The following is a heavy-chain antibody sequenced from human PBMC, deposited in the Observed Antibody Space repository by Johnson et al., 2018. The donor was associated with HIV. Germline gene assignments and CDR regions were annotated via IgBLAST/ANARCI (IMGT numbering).Heavy chain of an antibody. CDR1: GFTFSSYA. V-gene: IGHV3-48*01. J-gene: IGHJ3*02. D-gene: IGHD2-15*01. Sequence: MLLVESGGGVVQPGRSLRLSCAASGFTFSSYAMHWVRQAPGKGLEWVSYISSSGSTIYYADSVKVRFTISRDDSKNMLYLQMNSLKIEDTAVYYCSTGDIVVVAGAMLLPLHDAFDIWGQGTMVTVSS. CDR2: ISSSGSTI. CDR3: STGDIVVVAGAMLLPLHDAFDI.